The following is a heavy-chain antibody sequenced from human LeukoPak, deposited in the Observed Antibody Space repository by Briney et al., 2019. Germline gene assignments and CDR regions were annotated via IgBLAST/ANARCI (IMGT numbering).Heavy chain of an antibody. V-gene: IGHV1-58*01. J-gene: IGHJ6*02. Sequence: SVKVSCKASGFTFTSSAVQWVRQARGQRLEWIGWIVVGSGNTNYAQKFQERVTITRDMSTSTAYMELSSLRSEDTAVYYCAGGVGATTLYYYYGMDVWGQGTTVTVSS. CDR3: AGGVGATTLYYYYGMDV. D-gene: IGHD1-26*01. CDR1: GFTFTSSA. CDR2: IVVGSGNT.